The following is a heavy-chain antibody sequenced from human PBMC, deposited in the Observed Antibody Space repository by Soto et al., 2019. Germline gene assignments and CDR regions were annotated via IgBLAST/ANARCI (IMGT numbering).Heavy chain of an antibody. CDR2: IIPIFGTA. V-gene: IGHV1-69*01. CDR3: ARDWRSGTTVVFGPFDI. D-gene: IGHD1-1*01. J-gene: IGHJ3*02. Sequence: QVQLVQSGAEVKKPGSSVKVSCKASGGTFSSYAISWVRQAPGQGLEWMGGIIPIFGTANYAQKFQGRVTITADESTSTAYMELSSLRSEATTVYYCARDWRSGTTVVFGPFDIWGQGTMVTVSS. CDR1: GGTFSSYA.